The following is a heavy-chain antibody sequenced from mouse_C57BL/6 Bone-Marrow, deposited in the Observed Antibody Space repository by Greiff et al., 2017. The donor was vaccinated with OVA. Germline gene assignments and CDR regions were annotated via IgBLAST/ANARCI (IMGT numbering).Heavy chain of an antibody. D-gene: IGHD2-1*01. V-gene: IGHV1-76*01. CDR3: ASFIYYGNWAMDY. Sequence: QVQLKESGAELVRPGASVKLSCKASGYTFTDYYINWVKLRPGQGLEWIARIYPGSGNTYYNEKFKGKATLTAEKSSSTAYMQLSSLTSEDSAVYFCASFIYYGNWAMDYWGQGTSVTVSS. CDR2: IYPGSGNT. J-gene: IGHJ4*01. CDR1: GYTFTDYY.